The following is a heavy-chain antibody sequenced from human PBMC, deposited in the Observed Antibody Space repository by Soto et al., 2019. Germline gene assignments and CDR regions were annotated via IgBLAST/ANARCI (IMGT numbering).Heavy chain of an antibody. D-gene: IGHD4-17*01. Sequence: SVKVSCKASGGTFSSYAISWVRQAPGQGLEWMGGIIPIFGTANYAQKFQGRVTITADESTSTAYMELSSLRSEDTAVYYCASGNGYGGNFGYYYGMDVWGQGTTVTVSS. CDR2: IIPIFGTA. V-gene: IGHV1-69*13. CDR1: GGTFSSYA. CDR3: ASGNGYGGNFGYYYGMDV. J-gene: IGHJ6*02.